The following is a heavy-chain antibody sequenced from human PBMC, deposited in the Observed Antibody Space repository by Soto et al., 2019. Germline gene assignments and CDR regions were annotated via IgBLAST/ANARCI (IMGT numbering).Heavy chain of an antibody. V-gene: IGHV4-31*02. D-gene: IGHD3-22*01. J-gene: IGHJ4*02. CDR2: IYYSGST. CDR1: GGSISSGGYY. Sequence: PSETLSLTCTVSGGSISSGGYYWSWIRQHPGKGLEWIGYIYYSGSTYYNPSLKSRVTISVDTSKNQFSLKLSSVTAADTAVYYCARSIVVGTRYFDYWGQGTLVTVS. CDR3: ARSIVVGTRYFDY.